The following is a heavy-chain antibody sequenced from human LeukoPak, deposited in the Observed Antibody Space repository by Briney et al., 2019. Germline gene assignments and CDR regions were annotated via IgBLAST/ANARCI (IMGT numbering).Heavy chain of an antibody. CDR2: IWYDGSNK. CDR1: GFTFSSYG. CDR3: AKAPRAAAGTYNGMDV. V-gene: IGHV3-33*06. D-gene: IGHD6-13*01. Sequence: GGSLRLSCAASGFTFSSYGMHWVRQAPGKGLEWVAVIWYDGSNKYYADSVKGRFTISRDNSKNTLYLQMNSLRAEDTAVYYCAKAPRAAAGTYNGMDVWGQGTTVTVSS. J-gene: IGHJ6*02.